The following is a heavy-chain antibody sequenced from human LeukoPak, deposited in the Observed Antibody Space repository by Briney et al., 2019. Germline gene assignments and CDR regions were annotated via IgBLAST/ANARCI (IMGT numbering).Heavy chain of an antibody. V-gene: IGHV3-23*01. D-gene: IGHD3-3*01. Sequence: PGGSLRLSCAASGFTFSNYPMTWVRQAPGKGPEWVSAVSGTGDRTIYADSVKGRLTISRDNSKNTLSLQMNSLEAEDTALYYCAKELWEGSGYLDYWGQGILVTVSS. J-gene: IGHJ4*02. CDR1: GFTFSNYP. CDR3: AKELWEGSGYLDY. CDR2: VSGTGDRT.